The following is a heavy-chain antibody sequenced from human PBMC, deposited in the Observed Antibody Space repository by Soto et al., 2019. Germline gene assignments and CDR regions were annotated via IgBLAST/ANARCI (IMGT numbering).Heavy chain of an antibody. CDR3: ARDRYYDSSGYQVPGAFDI. V-gene: IGHV3-33*01. Sequence: PGGSLRLSCAASGFTFSSYGMHWVRQAPGKGLEWVAVIWYDGSNKYYADSVKGRFTISRDNSKNTLYLQMNSLRAEDTAVYYCARDRYYDSSGYQVPGAFDIWGQGTMVTVSS. CDR2: IWYDGSNK. J-gene: IGHJ3*02. D-gene: IGHD3-22*01. CDR1: GFTFSSYG.